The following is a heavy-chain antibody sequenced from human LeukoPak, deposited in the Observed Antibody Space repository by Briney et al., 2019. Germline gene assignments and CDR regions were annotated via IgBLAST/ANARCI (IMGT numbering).Heavy chain of an antibody. J-gene: IGHJ4*02. CDR2: IYSGGST. D-gene: IGHD4-17*01. Sequence: GGSLRLSCAASGFTVSSNYMSWVRQAPGKGLEWVSVIYSGGSTYYADSVKGRFTISRDNSKNTLYLQMNSLRAKDTAVYYCARAVYGDLTYHFDYWGQGTLVTVSS. CDR1: GFTVSSNY. V-gene: IGHV3-66*01. CDR3: ARAVYGDLTYHFDY.